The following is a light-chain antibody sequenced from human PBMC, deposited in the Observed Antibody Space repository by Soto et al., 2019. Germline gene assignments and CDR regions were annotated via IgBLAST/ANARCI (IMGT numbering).Light chain of an antibody. J-gene: IGKJ1*01. V-gene: IGKV3-20*01. CDR3: QQYGSSPWT. Sequence: EIVLTQSPGTLSLSPGERATLSCRASQGVSGSYLAWYQQKPGQAARLRIYGASSRATGIPDRFSGSGSGTDFTLTISRLEPEDFAVYYCQQYGSSPWTFGQGTKVEIK. CDR1: QGVSGSY. CDR2: GAS.